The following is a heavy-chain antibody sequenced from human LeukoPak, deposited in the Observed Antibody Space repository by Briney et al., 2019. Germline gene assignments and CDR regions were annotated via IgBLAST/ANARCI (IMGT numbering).Heavy chain of an antibody. D-gene: IGHD3-10*01. CDR2: IYYSGST. CDR3: ARDWGTVRGLFINWFDP. CDR1: GGSISSGDYY. J-gene: IGHJ5*02. V-gene: IGHV4-30-4*01. Sequence: PSETLSLTCTVSGGSISSGDYYWSWIRQPPGKGLEWIGYIYYSGSTYYNPSLKSRVTISVDTSKNQFSLKLSSVTAADTAVHYCARDWGTVRGLFINWFDPWGQGTLVTVSS.